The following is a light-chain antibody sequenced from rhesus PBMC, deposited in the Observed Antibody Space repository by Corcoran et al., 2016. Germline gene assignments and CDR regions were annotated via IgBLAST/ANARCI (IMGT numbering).Light chain of an antibody. CDR3: QQYSNWPYS. CDR2: GAA. V-gene: IGKV3-42*03. J-gene: IGKJ2*01. Sequence: EIVMTQSPATLSLSPGERATLSCRASQSGSSNLAWYQQKPGPAPSLLIYGAATRASGSPDRFRGSGSGTDFTLTISSLKPEDFAVYYCQQYSNWPYSFGQGTKVEI. CDR1: QSGSSN.